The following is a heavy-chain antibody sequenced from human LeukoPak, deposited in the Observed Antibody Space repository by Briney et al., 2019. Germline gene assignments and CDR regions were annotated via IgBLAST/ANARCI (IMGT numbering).Heavy chain of an antibody. D-gene: IGHD2-2*01. Sequence: PSQTLSLTCTVSGGSISSGGYYWSWIRQPPGKGLEWIGYIYHSGSTYYNPSLKSRVTISVDRSKNQFSLRLNSVIAADTAVYYCATSTALLRDGFDPWGQGTLVTVSS. V-gene: IGHV4-30-2*01. CDR1: GGSISSGGYY. J-gene: IGHJ5*02. CDR2: IYHSGST. CDR3: ATSTALLRDGFDP.